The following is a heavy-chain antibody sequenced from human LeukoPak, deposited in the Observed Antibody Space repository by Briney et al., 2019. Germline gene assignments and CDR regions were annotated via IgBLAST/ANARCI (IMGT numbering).Heavy chain of an antibody. CDR1: GFTFSNYA. D-gene: IGHD5-18*01. V-gene: IGHV3-23*01. CDR2: ISGSGGST. Sequence: PGGSLRLSCAASGFTFSNYAMNWARQAPGKGLEWVSAISGSGGSTYYADSVKGRFTISRDNSKNTLYLQMNSLRAEDTAVYYCTKGTIWLPFDYWGQGTLVTVSS. CDR3: TKGTIWLPFDY. J-gene: IGHJ4*02.